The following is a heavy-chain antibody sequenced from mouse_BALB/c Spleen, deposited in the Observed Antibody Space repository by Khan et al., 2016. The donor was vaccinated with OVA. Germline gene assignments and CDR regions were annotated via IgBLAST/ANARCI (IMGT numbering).Heavy chain of an antibody. CDR1: GYTFTSYD. V-gene: IGHV1S136*01. J-gene: IGHJ3*01. D-gene: IGHD3-1*01. CDR3: ARGVHGLQTWFAY. CDR2: INPYNDYN. Sequence: EVQLQESGPELVKPGASVKMSCKASGYTFTSYDMHWVKQKPGQGLEWIGYINPYNDYNKFNEKFKGKTTLTSDKSSSTAYMELSSLTSEDSAVYCGARGVHGLQTWFAYWGQGTLVTVSA.